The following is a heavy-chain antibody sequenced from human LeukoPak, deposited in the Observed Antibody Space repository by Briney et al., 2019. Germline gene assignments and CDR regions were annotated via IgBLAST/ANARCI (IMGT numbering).Heavy chain of an antibody. Sequence: SETLSLTCAVYGGSFSGYYWSWIRQPPGKGLEWIGEINHSGSTNYNPSLKSRVTISVDTSKNLFSLKLSSVTAADTAVYYCASIRTFQTVAGRDYWGQGTLVTVSS. D-gene: IGHD6-19*01. CDR3: ASIRTFQTVAGRDY. CDR2: INHSGST. J-gene: IGHJ4*02. CDR1: GGSFSGYY. V-gene: IGHV4-34*01.